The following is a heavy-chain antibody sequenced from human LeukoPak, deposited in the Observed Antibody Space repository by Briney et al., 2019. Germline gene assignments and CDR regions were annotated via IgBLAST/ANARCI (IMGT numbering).Heavy chain of an antibody. CDR1: GYTFTSYG. V-gene: IGHV1-18*01. CDR3: ARDRPQISLFTIRYFDSYYYYYGMDV. CDR2: ISAYNGNT. D-gene: IGHD3-9*01. J-gene: IGHJ6*02. Sequence: ASVKVSCKASGYTFTSYGISWVRQAPGQGLEWMGWISAYNGNTNYAQKLQGRVTMTTDTSTSTAYMELGSLRSDDTAVYYCARDRPQISLFTIRYFDSYYYYYGMDVWGQGTTVTVSS.